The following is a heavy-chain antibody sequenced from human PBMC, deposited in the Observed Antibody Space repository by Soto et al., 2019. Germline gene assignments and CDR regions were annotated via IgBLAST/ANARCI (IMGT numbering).Heavy chain of an antibody. Sequence: SLRLSCTASGFSFSDYDMHWVRQAPGKGLEWVSTIGAARDPYYTDSVKGRFTISRDNSKNTLYLQMNSLRAEDTAVYYCTKDGLAGYGMDVWGQGTTVTVSS. D-gene: IGHD6-19*01. J-gene: IGHJ6*02. V-gene: IGHV3-13*05. CDR2: IGAARDP. CDR3: TKDGLAGYGMDV. CDR1: GFSFSDYD.